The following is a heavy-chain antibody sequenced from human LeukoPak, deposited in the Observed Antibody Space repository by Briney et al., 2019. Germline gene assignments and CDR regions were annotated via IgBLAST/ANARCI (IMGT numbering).Heavy chain of an antibody. Sequence: GGSLRLSCAASGFTFSSQAMSWVRQAPGKGLEWVSTITSGSTTYYADSVKGRFTISRDNSKNTLYLRMNSLTAADTAVYYCANLYYFGSGTYESRYFDYWGQGTLVTVSS. D-gene: IGHD3-10*01. CDR3: ANLYYFGSGTYESRYFDY. V-gene: IGHV3-23*01. CDR1: GFTFSSQA. CDR2: ITSGSTT. J-gene: IGHJ4*02.